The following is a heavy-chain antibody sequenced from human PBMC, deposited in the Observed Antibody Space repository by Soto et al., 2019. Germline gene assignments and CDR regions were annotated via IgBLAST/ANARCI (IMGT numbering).Heavy chain of an antibody. J-gene: IGHJ3*01. CDR2: FYDSGSP. CDR1: SGSIFTTNW. CDR3: ARKPDVATAKVGGGYVFDV. V-gene: IGHV4-4*02. D-gene: IGHD3-16*01. Sequence: QVQLQESGPGLVKPSGTLSLTCAASSGSIFTTNWWSWVRQSPGRGLQWFGDFYDSGSPKYNPSLKCRVSISIDKSKGRFFLNLSSVTAADTAVYYCARKPDVATAKVGGGYVFDVWGQGTMVTVSS.